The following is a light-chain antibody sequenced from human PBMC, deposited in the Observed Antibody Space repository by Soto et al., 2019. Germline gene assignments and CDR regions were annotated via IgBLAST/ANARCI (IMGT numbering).Light chain of an antibody. Sequence: EIVLTQFPVTLSLSPGERATLSCRPSQSLSSSYLVWYQQKPGQAPRLLIYAASRRATGIPDRFSGSGSATEYTLTISRLEPEDSAVYYCQQQGTFGQGTKLEIK. V-gene: IGKV3-20*01. CDR1: QSLSSSY. CDR3: QQQGT. CDR2: AAS. J-gene: IGKJ2*01.